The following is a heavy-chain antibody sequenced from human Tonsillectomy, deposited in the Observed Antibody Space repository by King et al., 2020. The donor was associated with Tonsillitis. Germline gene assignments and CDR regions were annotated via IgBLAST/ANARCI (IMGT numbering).Heavy chain of an antibody. CDR3: ATLNTYYYVSSGYYEGYYFDY. J-gene: IGHJ4*02. D-gene: IGHD3-22*01. CDR1: GGSISSSSYY. CDR2: IYYSGST. Sequence: LQLQESGPGLVKPSETLSLTCTVSGGSISSSSYYWGWIRQPPGKGLEWIGSIYYSGSTYYNPSLKSRVTISVDTSKNQFSLKLSSVTAADTAVYYCATLNTYYYVSSGYYEGYYFDYWGQGTLVTVSS. V-gene: IGHV4-39*01.